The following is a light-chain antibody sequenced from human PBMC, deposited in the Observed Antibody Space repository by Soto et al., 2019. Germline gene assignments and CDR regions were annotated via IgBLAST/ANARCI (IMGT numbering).Light chain of an antibody. J-gene: IGKJ1*01. CDR3: QQYGSFSGT. CDR2: DAS. V-gene: IGKV1-5*01. CDR1: QSVSDR. Sequence: DILLTQSPATLSSSPGDSVTVTCRASQSVSDRLAWYQQKPGEAPKLLIYDASALARGVPSRFSGSGSGTNFTLTIARLEPEDFAVYFCQQYGSFSGTFGPGTKVDI.